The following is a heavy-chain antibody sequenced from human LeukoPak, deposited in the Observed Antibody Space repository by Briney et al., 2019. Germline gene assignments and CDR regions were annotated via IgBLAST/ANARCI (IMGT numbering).Heavy chain of an antibody. Sequence: SETLSLTCTVSDGSINNYYWTWIRQPPGKGLEWIGCIHYSGSTNYNPSLKSRVTISIGTSKKDFSLKLTSVTAADTAMYYCARAPGSGSYVLVSWFDPWGQGTLVTVSS. J-gene: IGHJ5*02. CDR1: DGSINNYY. CDR2: IHYSGST. CDR3: ARAPGSGSYVLVSWFDP. D-gene: IGHD3-10*01. V-gene: IGHV4-59*08.